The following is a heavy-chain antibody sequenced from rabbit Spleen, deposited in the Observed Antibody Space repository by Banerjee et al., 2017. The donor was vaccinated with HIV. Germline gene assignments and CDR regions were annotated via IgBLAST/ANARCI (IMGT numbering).Heavy chain of an antibody. Sequence: QEQLVESGGGLVQPEGSLTLTCTASGFSFSSRYYMCWVRQAPGKGLEWIACIDTNDGDTDYANWPKGRFPISKTSSTTVTLQMTSLTAADTATYFCARNYVNAFDPWGQGTLVTVS. D-gene: IGHD1-1*01. J-gene: IGHJ2*01. CDR1: GFSFSSRYY. CDR2: IDTNDGDT. V-gene: IGHV1S45*01. CDR3: ARNYVNAFDP.